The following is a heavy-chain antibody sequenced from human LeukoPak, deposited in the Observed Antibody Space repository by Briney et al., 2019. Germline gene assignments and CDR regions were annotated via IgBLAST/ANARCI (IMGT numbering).Heavy chain of an antibody. CDR2: ISSSSSTI. CDR3: ANLHGSGSYYGPYSYYYGMDV. J-gene: IGHJ6*02. D-gene: IGHD3-10*01. CDR1: GFTFSSYG. V-gene: IGHV3-48*04. Sequence: GGSLRLSCAASGFTFSSYGMNWVRQAPGKGLEWVSYISSSSSTIYYADSVKGRFTISRDNAKNSLYLQMNSLRAEDTAVYYCANLHGSGSYYGPYSYYYGMDVWGQGTTVTVPS.